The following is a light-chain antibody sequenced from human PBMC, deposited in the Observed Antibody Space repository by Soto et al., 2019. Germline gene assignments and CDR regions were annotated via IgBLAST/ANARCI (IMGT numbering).Light chain of an antibody. CDR1: QSVSSN. Sequence: IVMTQSPATLSVSPGERATLSCRASQSVSSNLAWYQQKPGQAPRLLIYGASTRATGIPARFSGSGSGTEFTLTISSLQSEDFAVFYCQQYGTSEIIFGQGTRLEIK. J-gene: IGKJ5*01. V-gene: IGKV3-15*01. CDR2: GAS. CDR3: QQYGTSEII.